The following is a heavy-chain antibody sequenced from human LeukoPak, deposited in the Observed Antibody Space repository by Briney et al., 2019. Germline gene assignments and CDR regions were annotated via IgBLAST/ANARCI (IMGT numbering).Heavy chain of an antibody. CDR3: ARGIAVAGYPLDYYYYYMDA. CDR1: GGTFSSYA. D-gene: IGHD6-19*01. CDR2: IIPIFGTA. V-gene: IGHV1-69*05. Sequence: ASVKVSCKASGGTFSSYAISWVRQAPGQGLEWMGGIIPIFGTANYAQKFQGRVTITTDESTSTAYMELSSLRSEDTAVYYCARGIAVAGYPLDYYYYYMDAWGKGTTVTVSS. J-gene: IGHJ6*03.